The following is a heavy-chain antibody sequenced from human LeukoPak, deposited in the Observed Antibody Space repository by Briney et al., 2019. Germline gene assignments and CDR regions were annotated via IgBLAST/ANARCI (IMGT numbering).Heavy chain of an antibody. CDR2: IYYSGST. CDR3: ARAIFTWDAAFDI. CDR1: DGSISSYY. J-gene: IGHJ3*02. Sequence: PSETLSLTCTVSDGSISSYYWSWIRQPPGKGLEWIGYIYYSGSTNYNPSLKSRVTISVDTSKNQFSLKLSSVTAADTAVYYCARAIFTWDAAFDIWGQGTMVTVSS. D-gene: IGHD1-26*01. V-gene: IGHV4-59*01.